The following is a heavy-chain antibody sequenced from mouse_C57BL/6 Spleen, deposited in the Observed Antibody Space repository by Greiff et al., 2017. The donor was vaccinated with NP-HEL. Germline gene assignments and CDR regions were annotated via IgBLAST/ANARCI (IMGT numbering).Heavy chain of an antibody. J-gene: IGHJ4*01. CDR1: GYTFTDYY. CDR2: IDPEDGET. CDR3: ARYYYGSSYPYAMDY. D-gene: IGHD1-1*01. V-gene: IGHV14-2*01. Sequence: EVQLQQSGAELVRPGASVKLSCKASGYTFTDYYMHWVKQRTEQGLEWIGRIDPEDGETKYAPKFQGKATITADTSSNTAYLQLSSLTSEDTAVYYCARYYYGSSYPYAMDYWGQGTSVTVSS.